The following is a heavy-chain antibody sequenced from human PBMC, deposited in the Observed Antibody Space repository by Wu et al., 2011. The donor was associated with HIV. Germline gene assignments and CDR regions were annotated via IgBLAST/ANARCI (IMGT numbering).Heavy chain of an antibody. CDR1: GYTFTGYY. CDR3: ARPGGGWGSYWYFDL. CDR2: INPNSGGT. V-gene: IGHV1-2*02. Sequence: QVQLVQSGAEVKKPGASVKVSCKASGYTFTGYYMHWVRQAPGQGLEWMGWINPNSGGTNYAQKFQGRVTMTRDTSISTAYMELSRLRSDDTAVYYCARPGGGWGSYWYFDLWGRGTLVTVSS. D-gene: IGHD6-19*01. J-gene: IGHJ2*01.